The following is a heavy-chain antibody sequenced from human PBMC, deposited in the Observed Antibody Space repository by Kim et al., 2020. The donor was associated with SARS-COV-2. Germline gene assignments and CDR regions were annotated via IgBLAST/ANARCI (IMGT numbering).Heavy chain of an antibody. CDR3: ARSVGWYFDL. CDR2: ST. Sequence: STYYADSVKGRFTISRDNSKNTLYLQMNSLRAEDTAVYYCARSVGWYFDLWGRGTLVTVSS. J-gene: IGHJ2*01. V-gene: IGHV3-66*01.